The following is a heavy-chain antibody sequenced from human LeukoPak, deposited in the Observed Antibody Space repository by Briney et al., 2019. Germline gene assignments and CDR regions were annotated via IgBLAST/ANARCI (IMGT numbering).Heavy chain of an antibody. CDR2: IYTSGNT. V-gene: IGHV4-4*07. J-gene: IGHJ5*02. CDR1: GGSLSSHY. CDR3: ARSADYGVYNWFDP. Sequence: SETLSLTCSASGGSLSSHYWSWMRQSAGKGLEWIGRIYTSGNTHYNPSLKSRVSMSIDMSKNQFSLKLTSVTAADTAVYYCARSADYGVYNWFDPWGQGTLVTVSS. D-gene: IGHD4-17*01.